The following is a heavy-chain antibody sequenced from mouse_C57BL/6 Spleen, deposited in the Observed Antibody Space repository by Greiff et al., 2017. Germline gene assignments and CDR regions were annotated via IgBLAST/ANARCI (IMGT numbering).Heavy chain of an antibody. V-gene: IGHV2-9-1*01. CDR3: ARTTITTVVATWDFDV. J-gene: IGHJ1*03. CDR1: GFSLTSYA. Sequence: QVQLQQSGPGLVAPSQSLSITCTVSGFSLTSYAISWVRQPPGKGLEWLGVIWTGGGTNYNSALKSRLSISKDNSKSQVFLKMNSLQTDDTARYYCARTTITTVVATWDFDVRGTGTTVTVSA. D-gene: IGHD1-1*01. CDR2: IWTGGGT.